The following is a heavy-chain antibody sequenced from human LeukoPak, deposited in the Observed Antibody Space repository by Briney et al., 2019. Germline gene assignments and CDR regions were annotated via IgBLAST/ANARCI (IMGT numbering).Heavy chain of an antibody. D-gene: IGHD2-2*01. V-gene: IGHV1-2*02. J-gene: IGHJ4*02. CDR2: INPNSGGT. Sequence: ASVNVSCKASGYTFTGYYMHWVRQAPGQGLEWMGWINPNSGGTNYAQKFQGRVTMARDTSISTAYMELSRLRSDDTAVYYCAGMWGDCSSTSCYGRLVDYWGQGTLVTVSS. CDR3: AGMWGDCSSTSCYGRLVDY. CDR1: GYTFTGYY.